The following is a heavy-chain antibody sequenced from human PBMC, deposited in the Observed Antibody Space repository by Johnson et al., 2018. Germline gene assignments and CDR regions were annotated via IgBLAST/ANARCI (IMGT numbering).Heavy chain of an antibody. J-gene: IGHJ3*02. V-gene: IGHV3-21*04. CDR2: ISSSSSYI. Sequence: VQLVQSGGGLVKPGGSLRLSCAASGFTFSSYSMNWVRQAPGKGLEWVSSISSSSSYIYYADSVKGRFTISRDNSKNTLYLQMNSLRAEDTAVDYCAKVGGSGWYGNAFDIWGQGTMVTVSS. CDR3: AKVGGSGWYGNAFDI. D-gene: IGHD6-19*01. CDR1: GFTFSSYS.